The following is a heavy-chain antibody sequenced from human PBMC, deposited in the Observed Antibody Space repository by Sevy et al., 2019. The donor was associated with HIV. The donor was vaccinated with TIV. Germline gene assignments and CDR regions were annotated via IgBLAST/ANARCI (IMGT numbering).Heavy chain of an antibody. CDR3: TRWKAAQSIFDY. Sequence: GGSLRLSCTASGFTFGDYCMNCVRQAPGKGLEWVAFLKSDVYGGTVDHAASVRGRFVISRDDSKTIAYLQMNDLKTEDTGVYYCTRWKAAQSIFDYWGQGALVTVSS. CDR2: LKSDVYGGTV. J-gene: IGHJ4*02. V-gene: IGHV3-49*04. D-gene: IGHD6-13*01. CDR1: GFTFGDYC.